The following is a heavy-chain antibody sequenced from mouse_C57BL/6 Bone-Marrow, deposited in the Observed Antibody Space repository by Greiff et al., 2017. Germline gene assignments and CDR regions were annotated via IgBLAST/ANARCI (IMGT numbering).Heavy chain of an antibody. CDR1: GYTFTSYW. V-gene: IGHV1-5*01. CDR3: TRRQITTVDPMDY. CDR2: IYPGNSDT. D-gene: IGHD1-1*01. J-gene: IGHJ4*01. Sequence: EVQLQQSGTVLARPGASVKMSCKTSGYTFTSYWMHWVKQRPGQGLEWIGAIYPGNSDTSYNQKFKGKAKLTAVTSASTAYMELSSLTSEDSAVYDCTRRQITTVDPMDYWGQGTSVTVSS.